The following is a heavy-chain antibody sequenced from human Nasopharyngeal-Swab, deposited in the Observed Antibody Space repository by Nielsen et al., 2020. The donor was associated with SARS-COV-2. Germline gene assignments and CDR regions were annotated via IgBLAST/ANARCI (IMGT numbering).Heavy chain of an antibody. CDR2: IYSGGST. V-gene: IGHV3-53*01. D-gene: IGHD3-10*01. J-gene: IGHJ6*02. CDR3: ARDRGGVYYYYGMDV. Sequence: GESLKISCAASGFTVSSNYMSWVRQAPGKGLEWVLVIYSGGSTYYADSVKGRFTISRDNSKNTLYLQMNSLRAEDTAVYYCARDRGGVYYYYGMDVWGQGTTVTVSS. CDR1: GFTVSSNY.